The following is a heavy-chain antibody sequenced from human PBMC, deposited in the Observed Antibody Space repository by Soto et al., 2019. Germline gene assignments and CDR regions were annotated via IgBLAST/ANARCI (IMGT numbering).Heavy chain of an antibody. D-gene: IGHD1-26*01. J-gene: IGHJ6*02. CDR3: AVLRSGSYYVSYYYYYGMDV. CDR2: IYPGDSDT. V-gene: IGHV5-51*01. Sequence: GESLKISCKGSGYSFTSYWIGWVRQMPGKGLELMGIIYPGDSDTRYSPSFQGQVTISVDKSKNQFSLKLSSVTAADTAVYYCAVLRSGSYYVSYYYYYGMDVWGQGTTVTVSS. CDR1: GYSFTSYW.